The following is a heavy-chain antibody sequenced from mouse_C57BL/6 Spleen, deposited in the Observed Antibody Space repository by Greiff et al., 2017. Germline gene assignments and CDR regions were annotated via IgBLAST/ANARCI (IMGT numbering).Heavy chain of an antibody. CDR1: GFTFSDFG. Sequence: EVQGVESGGGLVKPGGSLKLPCAASGFTFSDFGMHWVRQAPEKGLEWVAYISSGSSTIYYADTAKGRFTISRDNAKNTLFLQMNSLRSEDTAMYYCARNYCNSEGFDYWGQGTTLTVSS. V-gene: IGHV5-17*01. CDR3: ARNYCNSEGFDY. CDR2: ISSGSSTI. J-gene: IGHJ2*01. D-gene: IGHD1-1*01.